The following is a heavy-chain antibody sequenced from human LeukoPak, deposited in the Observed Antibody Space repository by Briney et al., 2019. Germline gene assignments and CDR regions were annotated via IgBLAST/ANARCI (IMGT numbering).Heavy chain of an antibody. V-gene: IGHV4-4*07. D-gene: IGHD4-17*01. CDR3: ARSSDDYGWGDY. CDR2: IYTSGST. CDR1: GGPISSYY. Sequence: SETLSLTCTVSGGPISSYYWSWIRQPAGKGLEWIGRIYTSGSTNYNPSLKSRVTMSVDTSKNQFSLKLSSVTAADTAVYYCARSSDDYGWGDYWGQGTLVTVSS. J-gene: IGHJ4*02.